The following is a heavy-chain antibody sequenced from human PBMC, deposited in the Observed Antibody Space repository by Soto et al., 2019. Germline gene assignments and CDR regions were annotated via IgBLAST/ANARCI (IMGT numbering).Heavy chain of an antibody. CDR2: ISYIGTT. D-gene: IGHD4-4*01. CDR1: GVSINNYY. V-gene: IGHV4-59*01. J-gene: IGHJ3*01. CDR3: ARGGRGYSRDGVDL. Sequence: QFQLQESGPGLVKPSETLSLSCTVSGVSINNYYLSWIRQSPGKGLEWIGYISYIGTTNYNPSLKSRVTISVDPSKTQFSLRLSSVTAADTAVYYCARGGRGYSRDGVDLWGQGTMVTVSS.